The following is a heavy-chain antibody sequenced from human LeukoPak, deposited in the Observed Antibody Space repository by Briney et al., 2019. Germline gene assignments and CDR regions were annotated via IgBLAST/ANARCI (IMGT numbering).Heavy chain of an antibody. Sequence: SATLSLTCKVSGYPIGLDYYWVWIRQAPGRGLQWIWGFHRGRIQYNSALKSRVTISIDSSKNQFSLRMWPVTAADTAFYFCARAPSSYESGNGYPNLGWLDPWGQGALVTVSS. CDR3: ARAPSSYESGNGYPNLGWLDP. CDR1: GYPIGLDYY. J-gene: IGHJ5*02. V-gene: IGHV4-38-2*02. D-gene: IGHD5-24*01. CDR2: FHRGRI.